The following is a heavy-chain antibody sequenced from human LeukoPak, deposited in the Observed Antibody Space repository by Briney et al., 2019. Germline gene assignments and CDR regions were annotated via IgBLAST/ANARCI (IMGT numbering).Heavy chain of an antibody. Sequence: SETLSLTCAVYGGSFSAYYWGWIRQPPGKGLEWIGKIIHGGSTNYNPSLKSRVTISVDTSKKQFSLNLSSVTAADTAVYYCARAPYFDWLLYPSPFFDYWGQGTLVTVSS. V-gene: IGHV4-34*12. J-gene: IGHJ4*02. CDR1: GGSFSAYY. CDR2: IIHGGST. CDR3: ARAPYFDWLLYPSPFFDY. D-gene: IGHD3-9*01.